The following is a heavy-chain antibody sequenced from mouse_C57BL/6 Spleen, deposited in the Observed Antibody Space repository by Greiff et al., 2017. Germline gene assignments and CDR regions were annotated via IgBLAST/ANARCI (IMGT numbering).Heavy chain of an antibody. Sequence: EVQLQQSGPELVKPGASVKIPCKASGYTFTDYNMDWVQQSHGKSLEWIGDINPNNGGTIYNQKFKGKATLTVDKSSSTAYMELRSLTSEDTAVYYCARSYYDYGYFDYWGQGTTLTVSS. J-gene: IGHJ2*01. CDR2: INPNNGGT. CDR1: GYTFTDYN. CDR3: ARSYYDYGYFDY. V-gene: IGHV1-18*01. D-gene: IGHD2-4*01.